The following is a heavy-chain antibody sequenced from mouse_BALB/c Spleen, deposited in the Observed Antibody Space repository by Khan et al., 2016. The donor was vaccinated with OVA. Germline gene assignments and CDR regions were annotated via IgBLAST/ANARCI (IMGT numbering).Heavy chain of an antibody. CDR2: IWSGGSI. CDR1: GFSLTSYG. J-gene: IGHJ3*01. CDR3: ARNYDDDEGIDY. Sequence: QVQLKQSGPGLVQPSQSLSITCTVSGFSLTSYGVHWVRQSPGKGLEWLGVIWSGGSIDYNEAFISRLSISKDNSKSQVFFKMNSLQANDTAIYCGARNYDDDEGIDYWGQGTLVTVSA. D-gene: IGHD2-4*01. V-gene: IGHV2-2*02.